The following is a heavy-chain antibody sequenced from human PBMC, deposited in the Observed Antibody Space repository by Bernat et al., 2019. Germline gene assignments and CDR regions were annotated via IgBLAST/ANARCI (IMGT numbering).Heavy chain of an antibody. CDR3: AKDGEGGRRNFWSGYYRWGNYGMDV. CDR1: GFTFSSYG. Sequence: QVQLVESGGGVVQPGRSLRLSCAASGFTFSSYGMHWVRQAPGKGLEWVAVISYDGSNKYYADSVKGRFTISRDNSKNTLYLQMNSLRAEDTAVYYCAKDGEGGRRNFWSGYYRWGNYGMDVWGQGTTVTVSS. J-gene: IGHJ6*02. V-gene: IGHV3-30*18. D-gene: IGHD3-3*01. CDR2: ISYDGSNK.